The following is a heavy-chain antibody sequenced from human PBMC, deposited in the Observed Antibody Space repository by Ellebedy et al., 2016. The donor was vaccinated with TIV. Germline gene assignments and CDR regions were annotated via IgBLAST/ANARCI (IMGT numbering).Heavy chain of an antibody. CDR2: ISGSGGST. Sequence: GESLKISCAASGFTFSSYWMSWVRQAPGKGLEWVSAISGSGGSTYYADSVKGRFTISRDNSKNTLYLQMNSLRAEDTAVYYCAKVRGYSYGYAGYWGQGTLVTVSS. D-gene: IGHD5-18*01. J-gene: IGHJ4*02. V-gene: IGHV3-23*01. CDR1: GFTFSSYW. CDR3: AKVRGYSYGYAGY.